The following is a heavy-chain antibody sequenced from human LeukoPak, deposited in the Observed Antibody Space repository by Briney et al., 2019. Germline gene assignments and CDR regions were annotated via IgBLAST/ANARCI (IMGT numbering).Heavy chain of an antibody. J-gene: IGHJ5*02. CDR3: ARDVYSSSSGWFDP. Sequence: PGGSLRLSCAASGFTFSSYWMSWVRQAPGKGLEWVANIKKDGSEKYYVDSVKGRFTISRDNAKKSLYLQMNSLRAEDTVVYYCARDVYSSSSGWFDPWGQGTLVTVSS. CDR2: IKKDGSEK. CDR1: GFTFSSYW. D-gene: IGHD6-6*01. V-gene: IGHV3-7*01.